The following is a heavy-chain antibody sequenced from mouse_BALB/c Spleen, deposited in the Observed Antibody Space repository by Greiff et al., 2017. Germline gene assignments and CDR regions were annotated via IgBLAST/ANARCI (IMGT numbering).Heavy chain of an antibody. CDR2: ISYDGSN. CDR3: ASPFITTGMDY. V-gene: IGHV3-6*02. D-gene: IGHD1-1*01. CDR1: GYSITSGYY. Sequence: DVQLQESGPGLVKPSQSLSLTCSVTGYSITSGYYWNWIRQFPGNKLEWMGYISYDGSNNYNPSLKNRISITRDTSKNQFFLKLNSVTTEDTATYYCASPFITTGMDYWGQGTSVTVSS. J-gene: IGHJ4*01.